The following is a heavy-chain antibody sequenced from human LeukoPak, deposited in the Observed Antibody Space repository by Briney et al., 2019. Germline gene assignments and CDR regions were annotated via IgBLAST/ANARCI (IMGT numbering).Heavy chain of an antibody. V-gene: IGHV4-59*01. CDR2: IYYSGST. CDR3: ARDTAVAGLDY. J-gene: IGHJ4*02. CDR1: GGSISSYY. Sequence: SETLSLTCTVSGGSISSYYWSWLRQPPGKGLEWIGYIYYSGSTNYNPSLKSRVTISVDTSKNQFSLKLSSVTAADTAVYYCARDTAVAGLDYWGQGTLVTVSS. D-gene: IGHD6-19*01.